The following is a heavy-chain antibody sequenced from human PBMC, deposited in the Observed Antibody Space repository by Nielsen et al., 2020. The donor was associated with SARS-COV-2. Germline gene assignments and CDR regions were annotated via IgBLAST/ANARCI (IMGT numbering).Heavy chain of an antibody. CDR1: GFIFRSYW. D-gene: IGHD1-1*01. V-gene: IGHV3-7*03. CDR2: IDQEGTER. Sequence: GGSLRLSCAASGFIFRSYWMTWVRQAPGKGLEWVANIDQEGTERSYVDSVKGRFTISRDNAKNSLYLQMNSLRPEDTALYYCANEVYWGQGTLVTVSS. J-gene: IGHJ4*02. CDR3: ANEVY.